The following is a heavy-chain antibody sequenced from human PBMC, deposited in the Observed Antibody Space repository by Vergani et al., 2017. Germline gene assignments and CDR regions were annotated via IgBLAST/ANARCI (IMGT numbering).Heavy chain of an antibody. CDR1: GFTFSSYG. J-gene: IGHJ6*02. Sequence: QVQLVESGGGVVQPGRSLRLSCAASGFTFSSYGMHWVRQAPGKGLEWVAVISYDGSNKYYADSVKGRFTNSRDNSKNTLYLQMNSLRAEDTAVYYCAKGGYYNGGGYYYYGMDVWGQGTTVTVSS. D-gene: IGHD3-9*01. CDR2: ISYDGSNK. V-gene: IGHV3-30*18. CDR3: AKGGYYNGGGYYYYGMDV.